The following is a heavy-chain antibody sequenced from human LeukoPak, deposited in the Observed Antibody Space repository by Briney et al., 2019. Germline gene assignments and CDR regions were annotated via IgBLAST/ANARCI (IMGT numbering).Heavy chain of an antibody. CDR3: AELGITMIGGV. D-gene: IGHD3-10*02. Sequence: GGSLRLSGAAPGFTFSSYERNWVRQAPGKGLEGVSYISSSGSTIYYADSVKGRFTISRDNAKNSLYLQMNSLRAEDTAVYYCAELGITMIGGVWGKGTTVTISS. V-gene: IGHV3-48*03. J-gene: IGHJ6*04. CDR2: ISSSGSTI. CDR1: GFTFSSYE.